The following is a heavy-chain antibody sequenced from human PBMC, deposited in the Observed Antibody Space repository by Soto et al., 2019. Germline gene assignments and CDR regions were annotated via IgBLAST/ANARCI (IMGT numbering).Heavy chain of an antibody. CDR1: GGSFSGYY. CDR3: ARERTVRGVIRYGMDV. J-gene: IGHJ6*02. V-gene: IGHV4-34*01. D-gene: IGHD3-10*01. Sequence: SETLSLTCAVYGGSFSGYYWSWIRQPPGKGLEWIGEINHSGSTNYNPSLKSRVTISVDTSKNQFSLKLSSVTAADTAVYYCARERTVRGVIRYGMDVWGQGTTVTVSS. CDR2: INHSGST.